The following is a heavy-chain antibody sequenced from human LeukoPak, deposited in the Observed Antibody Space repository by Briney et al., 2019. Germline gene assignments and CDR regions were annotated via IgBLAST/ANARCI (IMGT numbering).Heavy chain of an antibody. CDR3: ARQGGPYYYDSSGLFYYYYGMDV. Sequence: GESLKISCKGSGYSFTSYWIGWVRQMPGKGLEWMGIIYPADSDTRYSPSFQGQVTISADKSISTAYLQWSSLKASDTAMYYCARQGGPYYYDSSGLFYYYYGMDVWGQGTTVTVSS. CDR1: GYSFTSYW. V-gene: IGHV5-51*01. CDR2: IYPADSDT. D-gene: IGHD3-22*01. J-gene: IGHJ6*02.